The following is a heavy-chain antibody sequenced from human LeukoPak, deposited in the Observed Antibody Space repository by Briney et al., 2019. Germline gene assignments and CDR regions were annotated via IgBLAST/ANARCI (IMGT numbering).Heavy chain of an antibody. Sequence: GGSLRLSCAASGFTFSSYAMSWIRQAPGKGLEWVSAISGSGGSTYYADSVKGRFTISRDNSKNTLYLQMNSLRAEDTAVYYCARDTEYGSGSYLDYWGQGTLVTVSS. CDR1: GFTFSSYA. J-gene: IGHJ4*02. V-gene: IGHV3-23*01. CDR2: ISGSGGST. D-gene: IGHD3-10*01. CDR3: ARDTEYGSGSYLDY.